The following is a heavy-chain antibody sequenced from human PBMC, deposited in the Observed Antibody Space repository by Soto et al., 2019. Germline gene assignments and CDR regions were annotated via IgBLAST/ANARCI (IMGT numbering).Heavy chain of an antibody. D-gene: IGHD5-12*01. J-gene: IGHJ6*02. CDR2: VNHSGST. CDR1: GGSFSSYY. CDR3: ARGGGYDYLDYYYGMDV. Sequence: QVQLQQWGAGLLKPSETLSLTCAVYGGSFSSYYWSWIRQSPGKGLEWIGEVNHSGSTNYNPSLKSRVTISVDTSQSHFSLKLTSITAADTAVYYCARGGGYDYLDYYYGMDVWGQGTTVTVSS. V-gene: IGHV4-34*01.